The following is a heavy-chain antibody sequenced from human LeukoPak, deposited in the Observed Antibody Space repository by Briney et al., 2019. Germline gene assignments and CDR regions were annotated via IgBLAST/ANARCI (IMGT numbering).Heavy chain of an antibody. Sequence: GASVKVSCKASGYTFTGYYMHWVRQAPGQGLEWMGWINPNSGGTNYAQKFQGRVTMTRDTSISTAYMELSRLRSEDTAVYYCAIPYYSYGRGNYFDYWGQGTLVTVSS. CDR1: GYTFTGYY. J-gene: IGHJ4*02. D-gene: IGHD5-18*01. CDR3: AIPYYSYGRGNYFDY. V-gene: IGHV1-2*02. CDR2: INPNSGGT.